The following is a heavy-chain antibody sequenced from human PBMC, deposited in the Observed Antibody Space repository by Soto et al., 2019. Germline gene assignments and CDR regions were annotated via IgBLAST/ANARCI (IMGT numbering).Heavy chain of an antibody. CDR3: ARTGRDFYGLDV. CDR2: ISAAGDP. V-gene: IGHV3-13*05. CDR1: GFTFRNYD. D-gene: IGHD1-1*01. Sequence: EVQLVESGGGLVQPGGSLRLSCVASGFTFRNYDMHWVRQGPGKGLEWVSGISAAGDPDYADSVEGRFTISRENAQNSFFLQMNSLRAGDTAVYYCARTGRDFYGLDVWGQGTTVIVSS. J-gene: IGHJ6*02.